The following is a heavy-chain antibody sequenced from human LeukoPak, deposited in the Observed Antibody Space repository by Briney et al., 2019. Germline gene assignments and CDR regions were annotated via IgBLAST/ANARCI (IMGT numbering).Heavy chain of an antibody. Sequence: GESLKISCKGSGYSFTSYWIGWVRQMPGKGLEWMGIIYPGDSDTRYSPSFQGQVTISADKSISTAYLQWSSLKASDTAMYYCARIPPYYYDSSAYFDYWGQGTLVTVSS. CDR2: IYPGDSDT. V-gene: IGHV5-51*01. J-gene: IGHJ4*02. CDR1: GYSFTSYW. CDR3: ARIPPYYYDSSAYFDY. D-gene: IGHD3-22*01.